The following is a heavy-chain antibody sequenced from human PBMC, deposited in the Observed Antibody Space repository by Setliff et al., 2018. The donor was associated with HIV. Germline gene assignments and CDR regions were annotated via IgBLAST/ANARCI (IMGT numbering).Heavy chain of an antibody. CDR3: ARDAFDYTAYYYSYMDV. CDR2: INPSGGST. J-gene: IGHJ6*03. D-gene: IGHD4-4*01. V-gene: IGHV1-46*01. CDR1: GYTFTNYY. Sequence: ASVKVSCKASGYTFTNYYIPWVRQAPGQGLEWMGIINPSGGSTTYAQKFQGRVTMTRDTSTSTVYMELSSLRSEDTAVYYCARDAFDYTAYYYSYMDVWGKGTTVTVSS.